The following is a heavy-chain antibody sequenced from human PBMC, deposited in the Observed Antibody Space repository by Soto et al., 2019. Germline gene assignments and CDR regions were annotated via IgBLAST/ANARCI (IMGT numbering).Heavy chain of an antibody. Sequence: SGPTLVNPTQTLTLTCTFSGFSLTGSGVGVGWIRQPPGKALEWLALIYWDDDKRYSPSLKSRLTITKDTSKNQVALTMTNMDPVDTATYYCARFLWSDTSLYYFDYWGQGTLVTVS. CDR1: GFSLTGSGVG. D-gene: IGHD3-3*01. CDR3: ARFLWSDTSLYYFDY. CDR2: IYWDDDK. J-gene: IGHJ4*02. V-gene: IGHV2-5*02.